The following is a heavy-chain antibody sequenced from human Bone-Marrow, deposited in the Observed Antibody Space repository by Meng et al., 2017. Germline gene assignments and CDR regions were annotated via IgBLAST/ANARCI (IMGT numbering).Heavy chain of an antibody. D-gene: IGHD1-26*01. CDR1: GNILTTHT. V-gene: IGHV1-46*01. CDR2: IYPSGGSK. CDR3: AREQSGSHNSRFDP. Sequence: ASVKVSCKASGNILTTHTMHWVRQAPGQGFEWMGRIYPSGGSKIKAQKFQGRVTLTRDTSTGTLYMELRSLTSEDTAVYYCAREQSGSHNSRFDPWGQGTLVTVSS. J-gene: IGHJ5*02.